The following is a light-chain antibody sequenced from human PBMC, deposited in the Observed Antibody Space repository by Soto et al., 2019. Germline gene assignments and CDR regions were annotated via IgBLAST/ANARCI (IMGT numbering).Light chain of an antibody. CDR3: QVWDSSGV. V-gene: IGLV3-9*01. CDR1: NIGSKK. J-gene: IGLJ2*01. Sequence: SYELTQPLSVSVALGQTARMTCGGKNIGSKKVHWYQQKPGQAPVMLIYRDRNRPSGIPARFSGSNSGNTATLTISRAQAGDEADYYCQVWDSSGVFGGGTKLTVL. CDR2: RDR.